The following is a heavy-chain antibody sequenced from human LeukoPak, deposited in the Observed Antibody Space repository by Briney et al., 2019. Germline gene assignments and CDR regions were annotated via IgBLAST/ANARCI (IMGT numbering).Heavy chain of an antibody. CDR1: GYTFTSYG. CDR2: ISAYNGNT. Sequence: ASVKVSFKASGYTFTSYGISWVRQAPGQGLEWMGWISAYNGNTNYAQKLQGRVTMTTDTSTSTAYMELRSLRSDDTAVYYCARQMYSGSYLLGLGYYMDVWGKGTTVTVSS. J-gene: IGHJ6*03. CDR3: ARQMYSGSYLLGLGYYMDV. V-gene: IGHV1-18*01. D-gene: IGHD1-26*01.